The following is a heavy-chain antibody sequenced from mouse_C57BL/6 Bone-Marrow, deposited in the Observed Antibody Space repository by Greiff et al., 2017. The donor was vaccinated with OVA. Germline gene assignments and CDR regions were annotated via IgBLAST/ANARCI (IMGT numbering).Heavy chain of an antibody. CDR2: INPYNGGT. Sequence: VQLQQSGPVLVKPGASVKMSCTASGYTFTDYYMNWVKQSHGKSLEWIGVINPYNGGTSYNQTFKGKATLTVDTSSSPSYMELNSLTSEDSAVNYCAELGPKYYLDYWGQGTTLTVSS. J-gene: IGHJ2*01. D-gene: IGHD4-1*01. CDR3: AELGPKYYLDY. CDR1: GYTFTDYY. V-gene: IGHV1-19*01.